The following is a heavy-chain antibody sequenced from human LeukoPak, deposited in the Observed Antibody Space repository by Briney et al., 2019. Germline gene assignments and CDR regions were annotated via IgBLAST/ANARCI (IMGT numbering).Heavy chain of an antibody. CDR2: ILYSGST. V-gene: IGHV4-59*01. CDR1: GGSISTYC. Sequence: SETLSLTCTVSGGSISTYCWTWIRQPPGKGLEWIGNILYSGSTNYNPSLRSRVTVSVDSSENQFSLKLTAVTVADTAMYYCAKGTLRYSSCYEYWGQGTPVTVSS. J-gene: IGHJ4*02. D-gene: IGHD6-19*01. CDR3: AKGTLRYSSCYEY.